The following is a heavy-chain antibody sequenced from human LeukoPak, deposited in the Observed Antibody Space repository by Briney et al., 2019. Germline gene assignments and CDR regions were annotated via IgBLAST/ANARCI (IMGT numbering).Heavy chain of an antibody. CDR2: IKQDGSKK. CDR1: GFPFSSYW. V-gene: IGHV3-7*04. D-gene: IGHD5-24*01. CDR3: TRVGYIDEGIDY. Sequence: GGSLRLSCVASGFPFSSYWMTWVRQAPGKGLEWVANIKQDGSKKSYVDSVKGRFTISRDNAKNSLYLQMNSLRAEDTAIYYCTRVGYIDEGIDYWGRGTLVTVSS. J-gene: IGHJ4*02.